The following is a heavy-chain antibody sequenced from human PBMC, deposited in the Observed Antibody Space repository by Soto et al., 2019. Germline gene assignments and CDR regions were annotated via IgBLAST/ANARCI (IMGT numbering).Heavy chain of an antibody. CDR1: GGTFSSYA. CDR2: IIPIFGTA. J-gene: IGHJ4*02. Sequence: QVQLVQSGAEVKKPGSSVKVSCKASGGTFSSYAISWVRQAPGQGLEWMGGIIPIFGTANYAQKFQGRVTITADESTITAYMELSSLRTADTAVYYCARYETGCSGGSCYSYFDYWGQGTLVTVSS. V-gene: IGHV1-69*01. D-gene: IGHD2-15*01. CDR3: ARYETGCSGGSCYSYFDY.